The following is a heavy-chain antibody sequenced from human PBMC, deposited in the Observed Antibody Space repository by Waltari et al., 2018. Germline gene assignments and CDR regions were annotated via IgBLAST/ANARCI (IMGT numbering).Heavy chain of an antibody. D-gene: IGHD3-10*01. J-gene: IGHJ4*02. V-gene: IGHV3-9*01. Sequence: EVQLVESGGGLVQPGGSLRLSCAASGFTFDDFAMTWVRLVAGRGLEWVSAISWNGGTIAYADSVKGRFTISRDNTKSSLHLQMHSLRTEDTAVYYCAKDMRLRGILITSVDFWGQGIPVTVSS. CDR3: AKDMRLRGILITSVDF. CDR2: ISWNGGTI. CDR1: GFTFDDFA.